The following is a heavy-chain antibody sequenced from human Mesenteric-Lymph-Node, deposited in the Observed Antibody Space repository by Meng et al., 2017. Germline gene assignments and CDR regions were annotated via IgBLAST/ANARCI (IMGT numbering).Heavy chain of an antibody. V-gene: IGHV3-74*03. J-gene: IGHJ4*02. CDR1: GFTFSSHW. CDR2: INTDGSTT. D-gene: IGHD3-22*01. CDR3: VGMTVG. Sequence: VEPVESGGGLVEPGGALRLSCAASGFTFSSHWMNWVRQAPGKGLVWVSRINTDGSTTTYADSVKGRFTISRDNAKNTVFLQMNSLRAEDTAVYYCVGMTVGWGQGTLVTVSS.